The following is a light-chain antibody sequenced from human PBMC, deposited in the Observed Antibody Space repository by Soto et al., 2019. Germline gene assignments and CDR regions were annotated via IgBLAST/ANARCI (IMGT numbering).Light chain of an antibody. CDR2: AAP. CDR1: QGISSW. J-gene: IGKJ4*01. Sequence: DIQMTQSPSSVSASVGDRVTITCRASQGISSWLAWYQQNPGKAPKLLIYAAPSLQSGVPSRFRGSGAGTDFTLTISRLQPEDVATYYGQQANRLPLTFGGGTKGEIK. CDR3: QQANRLPLT. V-gene: IGKV1-12*01.